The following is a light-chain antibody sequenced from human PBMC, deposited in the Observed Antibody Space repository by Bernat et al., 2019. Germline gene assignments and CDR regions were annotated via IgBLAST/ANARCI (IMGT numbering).Light chain of an antibody. CDR3: QVWDSSSDHPHWV. CDR1: NIGSKS. J-gene: IGLJ3*02. Sequence: SYVLTQPPSVSVAQGKTARITCGGNNIGSKSVHWYQQKPGQAPVLVIYYDSDRPSGIPERFSGSNSGNTATLTISRVEAGDEADYCCQVWDSSSDHPHWVFGGGTKLTVL. V-gene: IGLV3-21*04. CDR2: YDS.